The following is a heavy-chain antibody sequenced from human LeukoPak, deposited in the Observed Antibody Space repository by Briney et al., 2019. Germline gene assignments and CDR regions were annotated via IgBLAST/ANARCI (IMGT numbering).Heavy chain of an antibody. Sequence: PGWSLRLSCAVSGFTVSSTYMTWVRQAAGKGRECVSIVYRDGSTFYADSVKGRFSISRDNSKNTQYLQMNNLRDEDTAVYYCARRNILTTMDAFDIWGQGTMVTVSS. V-gene: IGHV3-66*04. CDR3: ARRNILTTMDAFDI. CDR2: VYRDGST. D-gene: IGHD3-9*01. J-gene: IGHJ3*02. CDR1: GFTVSSTY.